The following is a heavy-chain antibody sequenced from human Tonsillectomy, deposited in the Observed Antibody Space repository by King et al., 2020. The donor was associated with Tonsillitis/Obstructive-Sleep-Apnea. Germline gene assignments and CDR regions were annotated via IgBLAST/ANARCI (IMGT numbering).Heavy chain of an antibody. D-gene: IGHD6-13*01. CDR3: ASQPSSAWFYFDY. J-gene: IGHJ4*02. CDR2: IFYSGST. CDR1: RGSITSTTYY. V-gene: IGHV4-39*01. Sequence: LQLQESGQGLVEPSETLSLTCTVSRGSITSTTYYWGWIRQPPGKGLEWIGSIFYSGSTYYNPSLKSRVTMSVDASKNQFSLKLNSVTAADTAIYYCASQPSSAWFYFDYWGRGTLVTVSS.